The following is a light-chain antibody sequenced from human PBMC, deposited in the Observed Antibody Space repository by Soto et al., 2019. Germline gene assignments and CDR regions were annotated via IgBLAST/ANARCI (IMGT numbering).Light chain of an antibody. Sequence: IQMTQTPSSLSASVGDRVTITCQASQDISNYLNWFQQTPGKAPKLLIYDASNLQSGVPSRFSGSGSGTDFTLTISSLQPEDFATYYCLQDYNYPRTFGQGTKVDIK. CDR1: QDISNY. CDR2: DAS. J-gene: IGKJ1*01. CDR3: LQDYNYPRT. V-gene: IGKV1-6*01.